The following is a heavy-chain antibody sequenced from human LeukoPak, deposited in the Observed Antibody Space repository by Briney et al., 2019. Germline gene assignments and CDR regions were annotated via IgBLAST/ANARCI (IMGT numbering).Heavy chain of an antibody. J-gene: IGHJ4*02. CDR1: VGTFSTYA. Sequence: GGSVKVSCKASVGTFSTYAISWVRQAPGQGLECMGRIIPILGIANYAQKFQGRVTITADKSTSTAYMELSSLRAEDTAVYYCARENWGDWLFDYWGQGTLVTVSS. D-gene: IGHD3-9*01. CDR3: ARENWGDWLFDY. V-gene: IGHV1-69*04. CDR2: IIPILGIA.